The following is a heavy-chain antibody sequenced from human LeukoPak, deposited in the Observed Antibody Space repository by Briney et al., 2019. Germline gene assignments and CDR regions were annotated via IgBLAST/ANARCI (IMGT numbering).Heavy chain of an antibody. Sequence: GSLRLSCAASGFTFSSYSMNWVRQAPGKGLEWVSSISSSSSYIYYADSVKGRFTISRDNAKNSLYLQMNSLRAEDTAVYYCARDLGVPAALDYWGQGTLVTVSS. V-gene: IGHV3-21*01. J-gene: IGHJ4*02. D-gene: IGHD2-2*01. CDR1: GFTFSSYS. CDR2: ISSSSSYI. CDR3: ARDLGVPAALDY.